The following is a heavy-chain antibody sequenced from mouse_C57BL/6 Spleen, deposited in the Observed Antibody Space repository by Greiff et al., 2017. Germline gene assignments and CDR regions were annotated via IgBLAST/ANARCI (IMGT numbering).Heavy chain of an antibody. CDR2: ISDGGSYT. CDR3: ARIYGGGWYFDV. CDR1: GFTFSSYA. V-gene: IGHV5-4*01. Sequence: EVHLVESGGGLVKPGGSLKLSCAASGFTFSSYAMSWVRQTPEKRLEWVATISDGGSYTYYPDNVKGRFTISRDNAKNNLYLQMSHLKSEDTAMYYCARIYGGGWYFDVWGTGTTVTVSS. J-gene: IGHJ1*03. D-gene: IGHD1-1*02.